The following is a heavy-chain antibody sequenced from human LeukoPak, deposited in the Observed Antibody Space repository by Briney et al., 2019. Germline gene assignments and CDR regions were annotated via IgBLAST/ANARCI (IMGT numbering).Heavy chain of an antibody. Sequence: PSETLSLTCAVEGGSFSGYYWSWIRQPPGKGLEWIGEINHCGSTNYNPSLKSRVTISVDTSKNQFSLKLSSVTAADAAVYYCARGDWYYYYYYMDVWGKGTTVTISS. J-gene: IGHJ6*03. D-gene: IGHD3/OR15-3a*01. CDR2: INHCGST. V-gene: IGHV4-34*01. CDR3: ARGDWYYYYYYMDV. CDR1: GGSFSGYY.